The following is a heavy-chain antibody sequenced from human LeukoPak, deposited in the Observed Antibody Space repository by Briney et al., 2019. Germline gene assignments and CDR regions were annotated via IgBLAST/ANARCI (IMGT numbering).Heavy chain of an antibody. CDR1: GGSISSYY. V-gene: IGHV4-59*01. D-gene: IGHD3-10*01. CDR2: IYYSGST. J-gene: IGHJ5*02. Sequence: SQTLSLTCTVSGGSISSYYWSWIRQPPRNRLECIGYIYYSGSTNYNPSLKPRVTISVDTSKNQFSLKLSSATAADTAVYYCARVHYYGSGSRSFWFDPWGQGTLVTVSS. CDR3: ARVHYYGSGSRSFWFDP.